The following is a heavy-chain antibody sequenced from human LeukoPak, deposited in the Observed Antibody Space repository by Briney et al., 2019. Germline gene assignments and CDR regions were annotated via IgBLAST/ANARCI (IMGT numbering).Heavy chain of an antibody. CDR1: GYTFSNHG. Sequence: GASVKVSCKASGYTFSNHGISWVRQAPGQGLEWMGWIGVYNGQTQYAQKFQGRVTLTTDTSTRTVYMDIRSLTSADTAVYYCARDIGISQFDFWGQGTLVTVSS. D-gene: IGHD3-10*01. J-gene: IGHJ4*02. V-gene: IGHV1-18*01. CDR2: IGVYNGQT. CDR3: ARDIGISQFDF.